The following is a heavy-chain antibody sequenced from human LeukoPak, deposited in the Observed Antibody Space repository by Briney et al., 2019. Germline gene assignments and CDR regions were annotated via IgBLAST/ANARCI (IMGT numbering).Heavy chain of an antibody. CDR1: GFTFSSYG. J-gene: IGHJ3*02. CDR2: IWYDGSNK. V-gene: IGHV3-33*06. CDR3: AKDRGWGSTSGAFGI. D-gene: IGHD2-2*01. Sequence: GGSLRLSCAASGFTFSSYGMHWVRQAPGKGLEWVAVIWYDGSNKYYADSVKGRFTISRDNSKNTLYLQMNSLRAEDTAVYYCAKDRGWGSTSGAFGIWGQGTMVTVSS.